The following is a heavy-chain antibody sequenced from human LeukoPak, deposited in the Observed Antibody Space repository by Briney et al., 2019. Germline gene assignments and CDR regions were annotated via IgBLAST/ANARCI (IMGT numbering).Heavy chain of an antibody. Sequence: GGSLRLSCAASGFTFSSYAMSWVRQAPGKGLEWVSAISGSGATTYYADSVKGRFTISRDDSKNTLYLQMNGLRAEDTAVYYCAKDQDSLVRGIIWMNNWFDPWGQGTLITVSS. CDR2: ISGSGATT. J-gene: IGHJ5*02. CDR1: GFTFSSYA. D-gene: IGHD3-10*01. V-gene: IGHV3-23*01. CDR3: AKDQDSLVRGIIWMNNWFDP.